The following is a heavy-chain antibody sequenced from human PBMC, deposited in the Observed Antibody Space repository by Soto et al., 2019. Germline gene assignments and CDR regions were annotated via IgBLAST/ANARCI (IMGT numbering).Heavy chain of an antibody. CDR2: IYASGST. J-gene: IGHJ4*02. Sequence: LSLTCTVSGGSISTYYWSWIRQPAGKGLEWIGRIYASGSTNYNPSLKSRVTMSVATSKNQFSLKLSSVTAADTAVYYCARGGMVIIPTAKAFDYWGQGNLVTVSS. CDR3: ARGGMVIIPTAKAFDY. V-gene: IGHV4-4*07. D-gene: IGHD2-2*01. CDR1: GGSISTYY.